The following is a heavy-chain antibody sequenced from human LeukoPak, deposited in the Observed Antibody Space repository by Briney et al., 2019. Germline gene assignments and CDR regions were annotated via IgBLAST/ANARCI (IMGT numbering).Heavy chain of an antibody. CDR3: ARLLAAAGPLSPFDY. D-gene: IGHD6-13*01. V-gene: IGHV5-51*01. Sequence: GESLKISCKGSGCSFTSYWIGWVRQMPGKGLEWMGIIYPGDSDTRYSPSFQGQVTISADKSISTAYLQWSSLKASDTATYYCARLLAAAGPLSPFDYWGQGTLVTVSS. J-gene: IGHJ4*02. CDR2: IYPGDSDT. CDR1: GCSFTSYW.